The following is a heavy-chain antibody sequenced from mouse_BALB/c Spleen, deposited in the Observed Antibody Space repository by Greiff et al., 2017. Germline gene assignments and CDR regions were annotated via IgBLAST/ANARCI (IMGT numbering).Heavy chain of an antibody. J-gene: IGHJ4*01. CDR2: FYPGSGSI. D-gene: IGHD1-1*01. V-gene: IGHV1-62-2*01. CDR1: GYTFTEYI. Sequence: VHLVESGAGLVKPGASVKLSCKASGYTFTEYIIHWVKQRSGQGLEWIGWFYPGSGSIKYNEKFKDKATLTADKSSSTVYMELSRLTSEDSAVYFCARHGGYGSSSYYAMDYWGQGTSVTVSS. CDR3: ARHGGYGSSSYYAMDY.